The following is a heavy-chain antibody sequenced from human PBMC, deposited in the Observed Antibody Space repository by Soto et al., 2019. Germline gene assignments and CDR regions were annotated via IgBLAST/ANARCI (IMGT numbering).Heavy chain of an antibody. D-gene: IGHD3-10*01. V-gene: IGHV1-18*01. CDR2: ISDYNGNT. J-gene: IGHJ6*02. Sequence: QVQLVQSGAEVKKPGASVKVSCKTSGYTFNNYGISWVRQAPGQGLEWMGWISDYNGNTNYAQKFQGRVTMTTDTSTKTGYMVLTSLRSDDTAVYYCARDGYYDSGSYGMDVWGRGTTVTVSS. CDR1: GYTFNNYG. CDR3: ARDGYYDSGSYGMDV.